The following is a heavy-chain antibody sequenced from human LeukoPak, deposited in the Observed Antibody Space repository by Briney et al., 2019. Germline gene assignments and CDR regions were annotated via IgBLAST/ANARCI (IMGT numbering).Heavy chain of an antibody. CDR2: IYHSGST. Sequence: PSETLSLTCAVSGYSISSGYYWGWIRQPPGKGLEWIGSIYHSGSTYHNPSLKSRVTISVDTSKDQFSLKLSSVTAADTAVYYCARHSPLLWFGGPYYFDYWGQGTLVTVSS. CDR1: GYSISSGYY. V-gene: IGHV4-38-2*01. D-gene: IGHD3-10*01. CDR3: ARHSPLLWFGGPYYFDY. J-gene: IGHJ4*02.